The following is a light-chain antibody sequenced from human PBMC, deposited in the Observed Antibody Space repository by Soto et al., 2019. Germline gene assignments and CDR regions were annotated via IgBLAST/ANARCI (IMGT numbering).Light chain of an antibody. J-gene: IGLJ2*01. Sequence: SALTQPPSASGSPGQSVTISCTGTSSDGGGYNYVYWYQQHPGKAPTVMIYEVNKRPSGVPDRFSGSKSGNTASLTVSGLQAEDEADYYCNSYAGRNNFVFGGGTKLTVL. CDR3: NSYAGRNNFV. V-gene: IGLV2-8*01. CDR2: EVN. CDR1: SSDGGGYNY.